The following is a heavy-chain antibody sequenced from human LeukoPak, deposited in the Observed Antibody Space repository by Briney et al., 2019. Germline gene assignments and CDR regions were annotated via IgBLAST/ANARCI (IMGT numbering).Heavy chain of an antibody. J-gene: IGHJ2*01. CDR3: ARQGGSSSYYWWYLDL. Sequence: PSETLSLTCTVSGGSISSSSYYWGWIRQPPGKGLEWIGNIYYSGNTYYNPSLKSRVTISVDTSKNQFSLKLSSVTAADTAVYYCARQGGSSSYYWWYLDLWGRGTLVTVSS. V-gene: IGHV4-39*01. CDR2: IYYSGNT. D-gene: IGHD6-13*01. CDR1: GGSISSSSYY.